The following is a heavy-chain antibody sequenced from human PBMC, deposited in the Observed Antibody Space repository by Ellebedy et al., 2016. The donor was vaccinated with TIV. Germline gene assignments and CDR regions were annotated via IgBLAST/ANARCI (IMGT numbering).Heavy chain of an antibody. CDR1: GFTFSDYP. D-gene: IGHD1-14*01. V-gene: IGHV3-30*14. J-gene: IGHJ4*02. CDR2: VSNDGNDE. Sequence: PGGSLRLSCEASGFTFSDYPMHWVRQAPGKGLEWVAVVSNDGNDEYYADSVKGRFIISRDNSKNTLYLQMNSLRIEDTAVFYCARLPIELTGFDYWGQGTLVTVSS. CDR3: ARLPIELTGFDY.